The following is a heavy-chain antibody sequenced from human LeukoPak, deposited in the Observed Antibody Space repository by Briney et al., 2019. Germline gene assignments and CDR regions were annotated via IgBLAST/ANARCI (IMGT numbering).Heavy chain of an antibody. D-gene: IGHD6-6*01. CDR3: ASLGIAARLYYYYYGMDV. Sequence: PGGSLRLSCAASGFTFSSYWMSWVRQAPGKGLEWVANIKQDGSEKYYVDSVKGRFTISRDNAKNSLYLQMNSLRAEDTAVYYCASLGIAARLYYYYYGMDVWGQGTTVTVSS. J-gene: IGHJ6*02. CDR2: IKQDGSEK. V-gene: IGHV3-7*01. CDR1: GFTFSSYW.